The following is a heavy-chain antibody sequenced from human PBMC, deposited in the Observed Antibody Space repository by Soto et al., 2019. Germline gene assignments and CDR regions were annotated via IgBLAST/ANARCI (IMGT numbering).Heavy chain of an antibody. Sequence: VGSLRLSGAASGFTFSSYAMSWVRQAPGKGLEWVSAISGSGGSTYYADSVKGRFTISRDNSKNTLYLQMNSLRAEDTAVYYCAKVGGPYDYVWGSYRNWGQGTLVTVS. CDR1: GFTFSSYA. CDR2: ISGSGGST. D-gene: IGHD3-16*02. CDR3: AKVGGPYDYVWGSYRN. J-gene: IGHJ4*02. V-gene: IGHV3-23*01.